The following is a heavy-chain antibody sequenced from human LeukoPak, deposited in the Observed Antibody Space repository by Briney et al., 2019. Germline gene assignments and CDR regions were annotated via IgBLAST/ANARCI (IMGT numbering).Heavy chain of an antibody. CDR2: TYYRSKWSN. V-gene: IGHV6-1*01. D-gene: IGHD4-11*01. Sequence: SQTLSLTCAISGDGVSSKSVAWNWIRQSPSRGLEWLGRTYYRSKWSNDYAVSLKGRITLNPDTSKNQFSLQLNSVTPEDTAVYYCARATVRASNCFDYWGQGTLVTVSS. CDR3: ARATVRASNCFDY. CDR1: GDGVSSKSVA. J-gene: IGHJ4*02.